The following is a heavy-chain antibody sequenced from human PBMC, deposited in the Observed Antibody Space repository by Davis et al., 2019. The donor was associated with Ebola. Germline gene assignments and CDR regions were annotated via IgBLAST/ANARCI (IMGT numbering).Heavy chain of an antibody. Sequence: GESLKISCAASGFTFSSYWMSWVRQAPGKGLEWVSLISGDGGSTYYADSVKGRFTISRDNSKNSLYLQMNSLRTEDTALYYCAFLGDYYYGMDVWGQGTTVTVSS. J-gene: IGHJ6*02. CDR3: AFLGDYYYGMDV. CDR1: GFTFSSYW. V-gene: IGHV3-43*02. D-gene: IGHD3-16*01. CDR2: ISGDGGST.